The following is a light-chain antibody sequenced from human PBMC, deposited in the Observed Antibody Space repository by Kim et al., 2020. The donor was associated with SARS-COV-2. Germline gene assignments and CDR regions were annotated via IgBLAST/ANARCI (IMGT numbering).Light chain of an antibody. CDR3: QQYNSYSGA. V-gene: IGKV1-5*01. CDR2: AAS. Sequence: GDRVTITCRARQSVSNLAWYQQKPGKAPKLLIYAASTLKSGVSSRFSGTGSGTQFTLTISTLQPDDFATYYCQQYNSYSGAFGQGTKVDIK. J-gene: IGKJ1*01. CDR1: QSVSN.